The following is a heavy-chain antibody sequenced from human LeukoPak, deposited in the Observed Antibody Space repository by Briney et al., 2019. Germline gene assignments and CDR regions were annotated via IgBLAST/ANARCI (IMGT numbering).Heavy chain of an antibody. V-gene: IGHV3-48*03. J-gene: IGHJ4*02. CDR3: ARVGQGFDY. CDR1: GFTFSSYE. Sequence: GGSLRLSCAVSGFTFSSYEMNWVRQAPGKGLEWVSYISSSGSTIYYADSVKGRFTISRDNAKNSLYLQVNSLRAEDTAVYYCARVGQGFDYWGQGTLVTVSS. CDR2: ISSSGSTI. D-gene: IGHD1-26*01.